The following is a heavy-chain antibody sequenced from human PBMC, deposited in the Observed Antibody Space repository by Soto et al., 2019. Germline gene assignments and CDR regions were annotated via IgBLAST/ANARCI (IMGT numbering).Heavy chain of an antibody. V-gene: IGHV3-23*01. J-gene: IGHJ3*02. CDR2: ISGSGGST. D-gene: IGHD3-22*01. CDR1: GFTFISYA. Sequence: HPGGSLRLSCAASGFTFISYAIIWFRQSPGKGLEWVSAISGSGGSTYYADSVKGRFTISRDNSKNTLYLQMNSLRAEDTAVYYCAKQYDSSGSYAFDIWGQGTMVTVSS. CDR3: AKQYDSSGSYAFDI.